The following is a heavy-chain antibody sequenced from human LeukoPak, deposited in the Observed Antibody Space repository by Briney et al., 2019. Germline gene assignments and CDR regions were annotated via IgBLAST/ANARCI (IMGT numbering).Heavy chain of an antibody. CDR2: INPGGSSI. CDR3: ARSNQADDY. CDR1: GFTFSSYW. V-gene: IGHV3-74*01. D-gene: IGHD1-14*01. J-gene: IGHJ4*02. Sequence: PGGSLRLSCAASGFTFSSYWMHWVRQVPGKGLVWVARINPGGSSITYAGSVKGRFTISRDNAKNTLYLQMDSLRAEDTGAYYCARSNQADDYWGQGTLVTVSS.